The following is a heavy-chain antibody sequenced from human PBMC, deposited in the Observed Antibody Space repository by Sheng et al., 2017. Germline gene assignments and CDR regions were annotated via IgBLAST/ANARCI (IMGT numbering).Heavy chain of an antibody. J-gene: IGHJ6*03. D-gene: IGHD2-15*01. Sequence: QVQLVESGGGLVKPGGSLRLSCAASGFTFSDYYMSWIRQAPGKGLEWVSYISSSSSYTNYADSVKGRFTISRDNAKNSLYLQMNSLRAEDTAVYYCARNAPGEDIVVVAYYYYYYYMDVWGKGTTVTVSS. CDR1: GFTFSDYY. V-gene: IGHV3-11*05. CDR3: ARNAPGEDIVVVAYYYYYYYMDV. CDR2: ISSSSSYT.